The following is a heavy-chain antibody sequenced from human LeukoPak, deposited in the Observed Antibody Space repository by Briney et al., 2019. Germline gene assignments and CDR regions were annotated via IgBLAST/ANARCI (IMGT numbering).Heavy chain of an antibody. CDR1: GDSISSYY. CDR2: IYYSGST. V-gene: IGHV4-59*08. D-gene: IGHD6-19*01. J-gene: IGHJ5*02. Sequence: SETLSLTCTVSGDSISSYYWSWIRQPPGKGLEWIGYIYYSGSTNYNPSLKSRVTISVDTSKNQFSLKLSSVTAADTAVYYCARHPPSIAVAGNNWFDPWGQGTLVTVSS. CDR3: ARHPPSIAVAGNNWFDP.